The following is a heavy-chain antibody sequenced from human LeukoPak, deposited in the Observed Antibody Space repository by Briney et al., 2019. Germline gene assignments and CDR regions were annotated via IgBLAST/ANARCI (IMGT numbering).Heavy chain of an antibody. D-gene: IGHD2-2*01. V-gene: IGHV4-39*07. CDR3: AREPGD. J-gene: IGHJ4*02. CDR1: GGSINSSGYF. Sequence: PSETLSLTCTVSGGSINSSGYFWGWIRQPPGKGLEWIGNIYYSGSTYYNPSLKSRLTISVDTSKNQFSLRLSSVTAADTAVYYCAREPGDWGQGTLVTVSS. CDR2: IYYSGST.